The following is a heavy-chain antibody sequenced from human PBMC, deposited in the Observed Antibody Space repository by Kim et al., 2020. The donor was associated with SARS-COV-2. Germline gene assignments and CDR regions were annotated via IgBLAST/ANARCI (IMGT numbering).Heavy chain of an antibody. D-gene: IGHD4-17*01. CDR3: ARGDYGDFPWFDP. Sequence: YAKKFQGRVTITADEATSTAYMELSSLRSEDTAVYYCARGDYGDFPWFDPWGQGTLVTVSS. V-gene: IGHV1-69*01. J-gene: IGHJ5*02.